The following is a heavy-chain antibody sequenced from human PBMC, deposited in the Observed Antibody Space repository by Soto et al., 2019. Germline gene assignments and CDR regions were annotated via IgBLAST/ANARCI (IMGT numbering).Heavy chain of an antibody. CDR3: ARDGGSTTFSYMDV. J-gene: IGHJ6*03. CDR2: IRYDGSNK. Sequence: VQLVESGGGVVPPGRSLRLSCAASGFTFSSYGMHWVRQAPGKRLEWVAVIRYDGSNKYYADSVKGRFTISGDNSKNTLYMQMNSLRAEDKAVYYCARDGGSTTFSYMDVWGKGTTVTVSS. V-gene: IGHV3-33*01. CDR1: GFTFSSYG. D-gene: IGHD3-16*01.